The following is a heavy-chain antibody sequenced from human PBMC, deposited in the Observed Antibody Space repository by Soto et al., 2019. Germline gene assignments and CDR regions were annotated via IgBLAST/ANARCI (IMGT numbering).Heavy chain of an antibody. D-gene: IGHD6-6*01. V-gene: IGHV5-10-1*01. CDR2: IDPSDSYT. CDR1: FTSYW. Sequence: FTSYWISWVRQMPGKGLEWMGRIDPSDSYTNYSPSFQGHVTISADKSISTAYLQWSSLKASDTAMYYCARRESSSSGYGMDVWGQGTTVTVSS. CDR3: ARRESSSSGYGMDV. J-gene: IGHJ6*02.